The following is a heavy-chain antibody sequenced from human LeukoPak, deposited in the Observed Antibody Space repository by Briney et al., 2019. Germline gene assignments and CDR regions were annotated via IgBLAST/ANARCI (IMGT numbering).Heavy chain of an antibody. V-gene: IGHV4-59*01. Sequence: SETLSLTCTVSGGSISSYYWSWIQQPPVKGLEWFGYIYYSGSTNYNPSLKSRVTISVDTSKNQFSLKLSSVTAADTAAYYCARDYDFWSGYSNVNWYFALWGRGTMVTVSS. CDR3: ARDYDFWSGYSNVNWYFAL. D-gene: IGHD3-3*01. J-gene: IGHJ2*01. CDR2: IYYSGST. CDR1: GGSISSYY.